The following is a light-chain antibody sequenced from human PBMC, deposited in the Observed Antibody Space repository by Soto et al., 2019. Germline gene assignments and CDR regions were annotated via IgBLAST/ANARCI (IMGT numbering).Light chain of an antibody. CDR1: QRISNY. V-gene: IGKV1-39*01. J-gene: IGKJ3*01. CDR3: QQSYSIPRT. CDR2: AAS. Sequence: DIQMTQSPSSLSASVEDRVTITCRASQRISNYLDWYQQKPGEAPKFLIYAASSLQSGVPSRFSGSGSGTDFTLTISSLQPEDFATYYCQQSYSIPRTFGPGTKVDIK.